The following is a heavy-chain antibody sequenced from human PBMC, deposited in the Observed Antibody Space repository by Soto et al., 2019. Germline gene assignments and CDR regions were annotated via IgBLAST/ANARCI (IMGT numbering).Heavy chain of an antibody. CDR2: IYYSGST. CDR3: ARRTYYYDSSGYSYPWYFDY. CDR1: GGSISSYY. Sequence: QVQLQESGPGLVKPSETLSLTCTVSGGSISSYYWSWIRQPPGKGLEWIGYIYYSGSTNYNPSLKGRLTISVDTSKNQFSLQLSSVTAADTAVYYCARRTYYYDSSGYSYPWYFDYWGQGTLVTVSS. V-gene: IGHV4-59*01. J-gene: IGHJ4*02. D-gene: IGHD3-22*01.